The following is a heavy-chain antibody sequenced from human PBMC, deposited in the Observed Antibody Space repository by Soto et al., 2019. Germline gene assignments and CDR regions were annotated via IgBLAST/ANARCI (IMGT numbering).Heavy chain of an antibody. CDR2: MNPNSGNT. Sequence: ASVKVSCKASGYTFTSYDINWVRQATGQGFEWMGWMNPNSGNTGYAQKFQGRVTMTRDTSITTAYMELNSLRAEDTAVYYCARFYYDSSGYLPSPYYYYYGMDGWGQGTTVTVSS. D-gene: IGHD3-22*01. CDR3: ARFYYDSSGYLPSPYYYYYGMDG. J-gene: IGHJ6*02. CDR1: GYTFTSYD. V-gene: IGHV1-8*01.